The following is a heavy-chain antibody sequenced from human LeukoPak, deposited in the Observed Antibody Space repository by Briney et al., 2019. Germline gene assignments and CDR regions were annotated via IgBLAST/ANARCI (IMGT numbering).Heavy chain of an antibody. J-gene: IGHJ5*02. CDR3: VRESYSRFDP. CDR1: GFTFSTYW. CDR2: INSDGSST. V-gene: IGHV3-74*01. D-gene: IGHD5-12*01. Sequence: PGGSLRLSCAASGFTFSTYWMHWVRQAPGKGLVWVSHINSDGSSTNYADSVKGRFTISRDNAKNTVYLQVSSLRVEDTAVYYCVRESYSRFDPWGQGTLVTVSS.